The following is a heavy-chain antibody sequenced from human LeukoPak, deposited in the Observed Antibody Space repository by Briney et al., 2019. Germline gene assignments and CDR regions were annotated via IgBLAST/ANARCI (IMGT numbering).Heavy chain of an antibody. CDR3: ARGVMAYWYFDL. Sequence: GGSLRLSCAASELNVSRNYMNWVRQAPGKGLEWVSVIYSSGTTFYADSVKGRFTVSRDNSQNTVYLQMNTLRAEDTAVYFCARGVMAYWYFDLWGRGTLVTDFS. CDR2: IYSSGTT. D-gene: IGHD3-16*01. CDR1: ELNVSRNY. J-gene: IGHJ2*01. V-gene: IGHV3-66*01.